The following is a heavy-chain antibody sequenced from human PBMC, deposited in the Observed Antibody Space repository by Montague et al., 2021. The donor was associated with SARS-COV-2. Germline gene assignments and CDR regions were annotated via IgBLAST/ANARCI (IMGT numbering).Heavy chain of an antibody. V-gene: IGHV6-1*01. Sequence: CAISGGSVSSNSAAWNWIRQSPSRGLEWLGRTYYRSKWYNEYTVSVNSRITINPDTSKNQFSLQVNSVTPEDTAVYYCARGADRYYFYGMDVRGQGTTVTVSS. D-gene: IGHD6-19*01. CDR2: TYYRSKWYN. CDR1: GGSVSSNSAA. CDR3: ARGADRYYFYGMDV. J-gene: IGHJ6*02.